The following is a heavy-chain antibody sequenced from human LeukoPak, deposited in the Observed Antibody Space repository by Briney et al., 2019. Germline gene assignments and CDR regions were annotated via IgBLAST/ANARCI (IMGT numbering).Heavy chain of an antibody. J-gene: IGHJ4*02. Sequence: ASVKVSCKASGGTFSSYAISWVRQAPGQGLEWMGGIIPIFGTANYAQKFQGRVMITTDESTSTAYMELSSLRSEDTAVYYCARAGMGGSYYSLDYWGQGTLVTVSS. CDR3: ARAGMGGSYYSLDY. CDR2: IIPIFGTA. V-gene: IGHV1-69*05. CDR1: GGTFSSYA. D-gene: IGHD1-26*01.